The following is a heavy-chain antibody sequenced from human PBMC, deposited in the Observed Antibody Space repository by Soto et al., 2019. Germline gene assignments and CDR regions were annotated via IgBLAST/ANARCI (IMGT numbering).Heavy chain of an antibody. V-gene: IGHV4-39*01. CDR2: LFYSGAT. CDR1: GGPISSNSYY. Sequence: SETLSRTWTVAGGPISSNSYYWDWIRQPPGKGLEWLAFLFYSGATYPNPSLPSRVPISLYTSKNQFPLHLSSVPPADTAVSYCARHAAYDSVCGESDGCDYWRQGPLVTVS. J-gene: IGHJ4*02. D-gene: IGHD3-16*01. CDR3: ARHAAYDSVCGESDGCDY.